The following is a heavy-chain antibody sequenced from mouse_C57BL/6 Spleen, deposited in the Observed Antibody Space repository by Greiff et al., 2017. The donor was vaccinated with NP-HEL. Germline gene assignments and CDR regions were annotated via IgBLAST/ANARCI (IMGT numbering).Heavy chain of an antibody. J-gene: IGHJ1*03. CDR3: ATNWDVGYFDV. CDR1: GYTFTSYD. V-gene: IGHV1-85*01. Sequence: VHLVESGPELVKPGASVKLSCKASGYTFTSYDINWVKQRPGQGLEWIGWIYPRDGSTKYNEKFKGKATLTVDTASRTAYMELHSLTSEDSAVYFCATNWDVGYFDVWGTGTTVTVSS. CDR2: IYPRDGST. D-gene: IGHD4-1*01.